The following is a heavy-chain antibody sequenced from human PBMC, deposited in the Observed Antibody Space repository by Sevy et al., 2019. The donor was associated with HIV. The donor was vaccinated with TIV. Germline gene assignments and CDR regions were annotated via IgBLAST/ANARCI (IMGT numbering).Heavy chain of an antibody. CDR2: IYSGGST. J-gene: IGHJ4*02. Sequence: GGSLRLSCAASGFTVSSNYMSWVRQAPGKGLEWVSVIYSGGSTYYEDSVKGRFTISRDNSKNTLYLQMNSLRAEDTAVYYCARGYSSSWYYFDYWGQGTLVTVSS. V-gene: IGHV3-53*01. D-gene: IGHD6-13*01. CDR1: GFTVSSNY. CDR3: ARGYSSSWYYFDY.